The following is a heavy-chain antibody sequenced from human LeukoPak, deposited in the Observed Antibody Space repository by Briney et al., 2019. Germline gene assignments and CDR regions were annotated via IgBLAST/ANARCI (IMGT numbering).Heavy chain of an antibody. V-gene: IGHV4-59*08. J-gene: IGHJ3*02. Sequence: SETLSLTCTVSGGSISSYYWSWIRQPPGKGLEWIGYIYYSGSTNYNPSLKSRVTISVDTSKNQFSLKLSSVTAADTAVYYCARQGSRGALLSAFDIWGQGTMVTVSS. CDR3: ARQGSRGALLSAFDI. CDR2: IYYSGST. D-gene: IGHD2/OR15-2a*01. CDR1: GGSISSYY.